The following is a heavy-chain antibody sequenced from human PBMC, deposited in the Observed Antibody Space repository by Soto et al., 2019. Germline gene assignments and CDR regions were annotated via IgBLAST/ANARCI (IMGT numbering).Heavy chain of an antibody. D-gene: IGHD2-15*01. CDR2: INPSGGST. Sequence: ASVKVSCKASGYTFTSYYMHWVRQAPGQGLEWMGTINPSGGSTSYAQKFQGRVTMTRDTSTSTVYMELSSLRSEDTAVYYCARPYCSGGSCYSSLYDWFDPWGQGTLVTVSS. V-gene: IGHV1-46*01. CDR1: GYTFTSYY. J-gene: IGHJ5*02. CDR3: ARPYCSGGSCYSSLYDWFDP.